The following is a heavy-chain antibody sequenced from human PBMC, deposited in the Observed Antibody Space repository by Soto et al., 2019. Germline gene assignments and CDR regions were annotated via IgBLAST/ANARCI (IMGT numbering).Heavy chain of an antibody. CDR2: INPATGAA. D-gene: IGHD3-3*01. Sequence: QLHLVQSGAVVKKPGASVTVSCSASGYPVTAYYMHWVRQAPGRGLEWMGGINPATGAAKYTQTFQGGVTMTRDTSTSTVFMELRGLTSVDTAVFYCARGGGVGVAGSAAFDMWGQGTLVTVSS. V-gene: IGHV1-2*02. J-gene: IGHJ3*02. CDR1: GYPVTAYY. CDR3: ARGGGVGVAGSAAFDM.